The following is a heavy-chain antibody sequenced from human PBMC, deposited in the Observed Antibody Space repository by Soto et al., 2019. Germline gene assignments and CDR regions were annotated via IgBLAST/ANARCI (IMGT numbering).Heavy chain of an antibody. Sequence: GGSLRLSCAASGFTFSDYYMSWIRQAPGKGLECVSYISSSGSTIYYADSVKGRFTISRDNAKNSLYLQMNSLRAEDTAVYYFARGPNCACYFDYWGQGTLVTVSS. V-gene: IGHV3-11*01. CDR3: ARGPNCACYFDY. J-gene: IGHJ4*02. D-gene: IGHD1-1*01. CDR2: ISSSGSTI. CDR1: GFTFSDYY.